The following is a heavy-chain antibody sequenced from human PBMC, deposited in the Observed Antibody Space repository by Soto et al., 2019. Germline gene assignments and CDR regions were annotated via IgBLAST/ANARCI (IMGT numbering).Heavy chain of an antibody. CDR3: ARAPRGGHYDTSGYYFAMDV. CDR2: ISYDGSNN. CDR1: GFTFSDYA. Sequence: GGSLRLSCVVSGFTFSDYAMHWVRQAPGKGLEWLALISYDGSNNYYADSVQGRFTIPRDTSKNTLYLQMNSLRPEDTALYYCARAPRGGHYDTSGYYFAMDVWGQGTTVTVSS. D-gene: IGHD3-22*01. J-gene: IGHJ6*02. V-gene: IGHV3-30*03.